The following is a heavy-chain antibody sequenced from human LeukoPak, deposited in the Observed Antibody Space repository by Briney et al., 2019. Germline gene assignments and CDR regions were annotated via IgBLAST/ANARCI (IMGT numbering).Heavy chain of an antibody. CDR3: LGYCSGGSCYSGGY. CDR2: ISTSGGIT. V-gene: IGHV3-23*01. Sequence: GGSLRLSCAASGFTFSSYAMSWVRQAPGKGLECVSAISTSGGITYYADSVKGRFTISRDNSKNTQYLQMNSLRAEDTAVYYCLGYCSGGSCYSGGYWGQGTLVTVSS. CDR1: GFTFSSYA. J-gene: IGHJ4*02. D-gene: IGHD2-15*01.